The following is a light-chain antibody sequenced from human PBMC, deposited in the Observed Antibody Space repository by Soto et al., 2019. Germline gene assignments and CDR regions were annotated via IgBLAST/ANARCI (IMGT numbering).Light chain of an antibody. CDR1: SSDVGGCNY. J-gene: IGLJ1*01. CDR2: EVS. V-gene: IGLV2-14*01. Sequence: QSVMTQPASVSGSPGQSITISCTGTSSDVGGCNYVSWYQQHPGKAPKLMIYEVSNRPSGDSHRSSGSKSGTTASLTISGLQAEDEADYYCSLDTSSSTLVFGTGTKVTVL. CDR3: SLDTSSSTLV.